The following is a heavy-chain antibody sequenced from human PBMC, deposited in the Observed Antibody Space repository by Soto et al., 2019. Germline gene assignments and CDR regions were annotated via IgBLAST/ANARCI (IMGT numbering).Heavy chain of an antibody. Sequence: VQLVQSGAEVKKPGASVKVSCKASGYTFTSYGISWVRQAPGQGLERMGWISAYNGNTNSAQKRQGRVTMTTDTSTSTAYRELGSLRSDDTAVYYCAGFFMGSGSYPKICYNVYYVDVWGKGTTVTVSS. J-gene: IGHJ6*03. CDR3: AGFFMGSGSYPKICYNVYYVDV. V-gene: IGHV1-18*01. CDR2: ISAYNGNT. D-gene: IGHD3-10*01. CDR1: GYTFTSYG.